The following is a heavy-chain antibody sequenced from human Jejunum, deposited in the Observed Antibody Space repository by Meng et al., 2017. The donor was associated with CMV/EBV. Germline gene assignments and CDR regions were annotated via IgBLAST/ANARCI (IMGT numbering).Heavy chain of an antibody. Sequence: VRVQESAPGLVKPSGTSSLPCDVAGGPNRNDQWWDWVRQAPGKGLEWIGEIYHRGGTNYNPSVKSRVSMSVDKSQNHFSLRLSSVTAADTAVYYCTTLYGDSISWGQGTLVTVSS. CDR1: GGPNRNDQW. V-gene: IGHV4-4*02. D-gene: IGHD4-17*01. J-gene: IGHJ4*02. CDR3: TTLYGDSIS. CDR2: IYHRGGT.